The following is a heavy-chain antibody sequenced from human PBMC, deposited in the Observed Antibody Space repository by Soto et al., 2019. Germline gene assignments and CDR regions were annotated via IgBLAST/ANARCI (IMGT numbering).Heavy chain of an antibody. Sequence: SETLSLTCGVSGGTIRSPDCLTLFRDPPGKVLEWIGEIFQSGSTNYTPSLESRVTISVDKSKNQFSLTLTSVTAADTAVYFCARGRGRYSSGWSWFDPWGQGILVTVSS. CDR1: GGTIRSPDC. CDR2: IFQSGST. J-gene: IGHJ5*02. D-gene: IGHD6-19*01. V-gene: IGHV4-4*02. CDR3: ARGRGRYSSGWSWFDP.